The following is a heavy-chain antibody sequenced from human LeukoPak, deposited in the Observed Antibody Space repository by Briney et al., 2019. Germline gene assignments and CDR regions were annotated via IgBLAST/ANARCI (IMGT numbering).Heavy chain of an antibody. CDR1: GFTFSSYA. CDR3: AKDPRATRTYYFDY. J-gene: IGHJ4*02. V-gene: IGHV3-23*01. CDR2: ISGSGGST. D-gene: IGHD1-14*01. Sequence: GGSLRLSCAASGFTFSSYAMSWVRQAPGKGLEWVSAISGSGGSTYYADSVKGRFTISRDNSKNTLYLQMNSLRAEGTAVYYCAKDPRATRTYYFDYWGQGTPVTVSS.